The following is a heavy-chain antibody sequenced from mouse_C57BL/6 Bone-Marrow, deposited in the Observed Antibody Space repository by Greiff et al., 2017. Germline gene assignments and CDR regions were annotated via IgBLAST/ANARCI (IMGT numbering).Heavy chain of an antibody. CDR3: EREGLGKAWFAY. CDR1: GYAFSSSW. CDR2: IYPGDGDT. Sequence: QVQLKQSGPELVKPGASVKISCKASGYAFSSSWMNWVKQRPGKGLEWIGRIYPGDGDTNYNGKFKGKATLTADKSSSTAYMQLRSLTSEDSAVYFGEREGLGKAWFAYWGQGTLVTVSA. V-gene: IGHV1-82*01. D-gene: IGHD4-1*01. J-gene: IGHJ3*01.